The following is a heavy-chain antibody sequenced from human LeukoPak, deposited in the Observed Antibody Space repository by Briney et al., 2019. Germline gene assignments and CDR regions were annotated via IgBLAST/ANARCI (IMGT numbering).Heavy chain of an antibody. V-gene: IGHV3-48*01. J-gene: IGHJ6*03. Sequence: GGSLRLSCVASAFSLSRHSIKWVRQTPGKGLEWLSDISVSGTPHYADSVKGRFSISRDNDRNLVSLQMNRLRVGDTGVYFCATAPRGTSDYIDVWGRGTTVSVSS. CDR2: ISVSGTP. CDR1: AFSLSRHS. D-gene: IGHD1-26*01. CDR3: ATAPRGTSDYIDV.